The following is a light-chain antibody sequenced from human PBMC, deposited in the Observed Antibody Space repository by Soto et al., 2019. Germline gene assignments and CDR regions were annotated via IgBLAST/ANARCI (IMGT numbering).Light chain of an antibody. V-gene: IGKV3-11*01. CDR3: QQRGNWIT. CDR2: DPS. CDR1: QSVSSY. Sequence: EIVLTQSPATLSLSPGERATLSCRASQSVSSYLAWYQQKPGQAPRPLIYDPSNRANGIPARFSASGSGTDFTLTISSLEPEDSAVYYCQQRGNWITFGPGTRLEIK. J-gene: IGKJ5*01.